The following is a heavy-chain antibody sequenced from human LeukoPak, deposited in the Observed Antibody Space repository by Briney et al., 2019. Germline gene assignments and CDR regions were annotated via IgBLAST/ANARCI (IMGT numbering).Heavy chain of an antibody. D-gene: IGHD3-10*01. CDR2: ISYDGSNK. V-gene: IGHV3-30*04. CDR1: GFTFGSYA. J-gene: IGHJ6*02. Sequence: PGGSLRLSCAASGFTFGSYAMHWVRQAPGKGLEWVAVISYDGSNKYYADSVKGRFTISRDNSKNTLYLQMNSLRAEDTAVYYCAKEVVYGSGSGDYYYYGMDVWGQGTTVTVSS. CDR3: AKEVVYGSGSGDYYYYGMDV.